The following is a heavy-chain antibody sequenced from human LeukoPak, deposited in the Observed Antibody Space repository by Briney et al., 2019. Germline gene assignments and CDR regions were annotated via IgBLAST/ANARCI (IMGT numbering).Heavy chain of an antibody. Sequence: SETLSLTCSVSGGSITTSSYYWGWIRQPPEKGLEWIGSIYYTGGTYYSPSLKSRVTMSVDTSKNQFSLKLSSVTAADTAVYYCARHGGTRVTLVEVYYFDYWGQGTLVTVSS. CDR2: IYYTGGT. J-gene: IGHJ4*02. CDR1: GGSITTSSYY. V-gene: IGHV4-39*01. D-gene: IGHD4-11*01. CDR3: ARHGGTRVTLVEVYYFDY.